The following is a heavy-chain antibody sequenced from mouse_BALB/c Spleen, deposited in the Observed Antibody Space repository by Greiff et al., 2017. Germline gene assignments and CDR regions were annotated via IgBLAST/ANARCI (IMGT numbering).Heavy chain of an antibody. J-gene: IGHJ3*01. CDR1: GFTFSSYG. CDR2: ISSGGSYT. D-gene: IGHD2-1*01. CDR3: ARKPYGNYNWFAY. Sequence: EVKLMESGGDLVKPGGSLKLSCAASGFTFSSYGMSWVRQTPDKRLEWVATISSGGSYTYYPDSVKGRFTISRDYAKNTLYLQMSSLKSEDTAMYYCARKPYGNYNWFAYWGQGTLVTVSA. V-gene: IGHV5-6*01.